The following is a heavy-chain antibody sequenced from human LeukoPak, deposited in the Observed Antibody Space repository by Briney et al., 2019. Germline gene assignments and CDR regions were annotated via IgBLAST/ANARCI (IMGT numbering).Heavy chain of an antibody. V-gene: IGHV4-39*01. CDR3: ARHDSYGINNGFDV. Sequence: SETLSLTCTVSGGSISSSSYYWGWIRQPPGKGLEWIGSIYYSGSTYYNPSLKSRVTISVDTSKNQFSLKLSSVTAADTAVYFCARHDSYGINNGFDVWGQGTTVTVSS. CDR2: IYYSGST. CDR1: GGSISSSSYY. J-gene: IGHJ6*02. D-gene: IGHD3-10*01.